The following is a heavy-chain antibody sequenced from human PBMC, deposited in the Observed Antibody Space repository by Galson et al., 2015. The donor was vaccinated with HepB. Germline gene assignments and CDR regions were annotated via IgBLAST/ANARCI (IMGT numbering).Heavy chain of an antibody. D-gene: IGHD1-26*01. CDR1: GYTFTSYG. V-gene: IGHV1-18*04. CDR2: ISAYNGNT. CDR3: ARPNGSGSYRGGRYFDY. Sequence: SVKVSCKASGYTFTSYGISWVRQAPGQGLEWMGWISAYNGNTNYAQKLQGRVTMTTDTSTSTAYMELRSLRSDDTAVYYCARPNGSGSYRGGRYFDYWGQGTLVTVSS. J-gene: IGHJ4*02.